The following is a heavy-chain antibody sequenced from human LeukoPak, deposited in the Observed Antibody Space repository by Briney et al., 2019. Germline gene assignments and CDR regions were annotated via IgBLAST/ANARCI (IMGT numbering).Heavy chain of an antibody. CDR1: GFTFSSYV. CDR3: AKAEDGLDF. CDR2: ITGSGGST. Sequence: GGSLRLSCAASGFTFSSYVINWVRQAPGEGLEWISAITGSGGSTYYADSVKGRFTISRDNSKNTLYLHMNSLRAEDTAVYYCAKAEDGLDFWGQGTLVTVSS. D-gene: IGHD5-24*01. V-gene: IGHV3-23*01. J-gene: IGHJ4*02.